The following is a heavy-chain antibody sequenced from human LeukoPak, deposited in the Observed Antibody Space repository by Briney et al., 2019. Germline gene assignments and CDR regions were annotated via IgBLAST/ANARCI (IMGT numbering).Heavy chain of an antibody. CDR2: IIPIFDTS. V-gene: IGHV1-69*13. J-gene: IGHJ5*02. Sequence: SVKVSCKASGYTFTSYDINWVRQAPGQGLGWMGGIIPIFDTSNYAQKFQGRVTFTSDDSTSTAYMELSSLRSEDTAVYYCARLKRGIGAAGTSLRGWFDPWGQGTLVTVSS. CDR1: GYTFTSYD. CDR3: ARLKRGIGAAGTSLRGWFDP. D-gene: IGHD6-13*01.